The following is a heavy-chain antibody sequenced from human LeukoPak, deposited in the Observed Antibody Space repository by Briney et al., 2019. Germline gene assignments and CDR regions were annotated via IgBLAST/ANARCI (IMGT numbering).Heavy chain of an antibody. Sequence: GGSLRLSCAASGFTFSDYYMSWIRQAPGKGLEWDSYISSSGSTIYYADSVKGRFTISRDNAKNSLYLQMNSLRAEDTAVYYCARDESTSAFDIWGQGTMVTVSS. V-gene: IGHV3-11*01. D-gene: IGHD2-2*01. CDR3: ARDESTSAFDI. J-gene: IGHJ3*02. CDR2: ISSSGSTI. CDR1: GFTFSDYY.